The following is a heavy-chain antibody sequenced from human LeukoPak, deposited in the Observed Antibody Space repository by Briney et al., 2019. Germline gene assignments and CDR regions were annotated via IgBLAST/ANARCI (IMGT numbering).Heavy chain of an antibody. CDR1: GFTFSSYS. D-gene: IGHD3-16*02. Sequence: GGSLRLSCAASGFTFSSYSMNWVRQAPGKGLEWASSISSSNSYIYYADSVKGRFTISRDNAKNSLYLQMNSLRAEDTAVYYCARALYDYVWGSYRYTTFDYWGQGTLVTVSS. CDR3: ARALYDYVWGSYRYTTFDY. J-gene: IGHJ4*02. CDR2: ISSSNSYI. V-gene: IGHV3-21*01.